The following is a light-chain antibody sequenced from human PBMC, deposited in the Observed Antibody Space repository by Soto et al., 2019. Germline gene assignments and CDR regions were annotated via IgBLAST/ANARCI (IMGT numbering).Light chain of an antibody. CDR1: QSVTYN. CDR3: QQYKNWPPLT. V-gene: IGKV3-15*01. J-gene: IGKJ4*01. CDR2: DAS. Sequence: EIVMTQSPATLSVSPGETATLSCRASQSVTYNLAWYQQKPGQGPRLLIYDASNRATGLPARFSGSGSGTEFTLTISRLQSEYVAVYYCQQYKNWPPLTFGGGTKVEIK.